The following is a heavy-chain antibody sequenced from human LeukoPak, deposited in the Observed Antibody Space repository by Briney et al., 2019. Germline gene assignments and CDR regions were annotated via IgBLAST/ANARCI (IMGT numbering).Heavy chain of an antibody. CDR2: IRSKANSYAT. D-gene: IGHD3-22*01. V-gene: IGHV3-73*01. J-gene: IGHJ5*02. CDR1: GFTFRGSA. Sequence: PGGSLRLSCAASGFTFRGSAMHWVRQASGKGLEWVGRIRSKANSYATAYAASVKGRFTISRDDSKSTAYLQMNNLKTEDTAVYYCTSGDYYDSSGYYRSWGQGTLVTVSS. CDR3: TSGDYYDSSGYYRS.